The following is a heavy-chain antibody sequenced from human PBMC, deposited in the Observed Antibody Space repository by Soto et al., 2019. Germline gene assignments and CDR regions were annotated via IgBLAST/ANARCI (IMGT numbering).Heavy chain of an antibody. Sequence: SEALFPSFTFSGDYLRCSYHSWGWSRQLRGKGLEWIGSIYYTGNTYYNPSLKSRVSISVDMATNEITLRLTAESDAVTAVYYCVRVEMYAGEFTPNFDRWGQGTLVTVSS. V-gene: IGHV4-39*01. J-gene: IGHJ4*02. D-gene: IGHD2-8*01. CDR1: GDYLRCSYHS. CDR3: VRVEMYAGEFTPNFDR. CDR2: IYYTGNT.